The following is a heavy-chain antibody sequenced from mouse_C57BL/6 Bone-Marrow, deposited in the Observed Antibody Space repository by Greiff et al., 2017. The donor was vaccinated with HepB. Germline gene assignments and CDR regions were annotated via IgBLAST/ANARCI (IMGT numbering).Heavy chain of an antibody. V-gene: IGHV1-55*01. J-gene: IGHJ4*01. Sequence: VQLQQSGAELVKPGASVKMSCKASGYTFTSYWITWVKQRPGQGLEWIGDIYPGSGSTNYNEKFKSKATLTVDTSSSTAYMQLSSLTSEDSAVYYCARRLRRYYAMDYWGQGTSVTVSS. CDR3: ARRLRRYYAMDY. CDR2: IYPGSGST. CDR1: GYTFTSYW. D-gene: IGHD2-2*01.